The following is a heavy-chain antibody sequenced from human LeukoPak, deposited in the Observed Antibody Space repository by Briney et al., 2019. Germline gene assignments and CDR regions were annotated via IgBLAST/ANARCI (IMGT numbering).Heavy chain of an antibody. V-gene: IGHV3-9*01. D-gene: IGHD3-10*01. J-gene: IGHJ2*01. CDR3: AKGGTMVRGAFDL. CDR2: ISWNSGSI. CDR1: GFTFSSYA. Sequence: GGSLRLSCAASGFTFSSYAMSWVRQAPGKGLEWVSGISWNSGSIGYADSVKGRFTISRDNAKNSLYLQMNSLRAEDTALYYCAKGGTMVRGAFDLWGRGTLVTVSS.